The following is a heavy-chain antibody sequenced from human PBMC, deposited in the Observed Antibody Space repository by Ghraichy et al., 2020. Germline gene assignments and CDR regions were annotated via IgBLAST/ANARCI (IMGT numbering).Heavy chain of an antibody. Sequence: SETLSLTCAVYGGSFSGYYWSWIRQPPGKGLEWIGEINHSGSTNYNPSLKSRVTISVDTSKNQFSLKLSSVTAADTAVYYCARASTEYGDHTYYYYYMDVWGKGTTVTVSS. CDR2: INHSGST. D-gene: IGHD4-17*01. J-gene: IGHJ6*03. V-gene: IGHV4-34*01. CDR3: ARASTEYGDHTYYYYYMDV. CDR1: GGSFSGYY.